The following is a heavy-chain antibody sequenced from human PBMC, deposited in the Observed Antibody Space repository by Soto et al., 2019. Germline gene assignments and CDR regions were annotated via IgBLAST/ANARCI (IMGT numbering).Heavy chain of an antibody. CDR1: GGSISSSSYY. Sequence: PSETLSLTCTVSGGSISSSSYYWGWIRQPPGKGLEWIGSIYYSGSTYYNPSLKSRVTISVDTSKNQFSLKLSSVTAADTAVYYCARRDYYDSSGYAYWGQGTLVTVSS. CDR3: ARRDYYDSSGYAY. V-gene: IGHV4-39*01. J-gene: IGHJ4*02. D-gene: IGHD3-22*01. CDR2: IYYSGST.